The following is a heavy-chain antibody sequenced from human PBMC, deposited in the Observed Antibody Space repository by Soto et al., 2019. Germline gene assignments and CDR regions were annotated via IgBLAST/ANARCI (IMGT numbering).Heavy chain of an antibody. V-gene: IGHV1-69*13. Sequence: SVKVSCKASGGTFSSYAISWVRQAPGQGLEWMGGIIPIFGTANYAQKFQGRVTITADESTSTAYMELSSLRSEDTAVYYCARDVEWYDFWSGPYYYYGMDVWGQGTTVTVSS. J-gene: IGHJ6*02. CDR1: GGTFSSYA. D-gene: IGHD3-3*01. CDR3: ARDVEWYDFWSGPYYYYGMDV. CDR2: IIPIFGTA.